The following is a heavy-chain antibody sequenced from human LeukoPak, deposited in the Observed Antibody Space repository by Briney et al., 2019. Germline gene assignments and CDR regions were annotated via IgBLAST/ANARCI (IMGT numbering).Heavy chain of an antibody. CDR2: ISSSSSYI. Sequence: PGGSLRLSCAASGFTFSSYSMKWVRQAPGKGLEWVSSISSSSSYIYYADSVKGRFTISRDNAKNSLYLQMNSLRAEDTAVYYCARGSQYYDSSGYYLPGDYWGQGTLVTVSS. J-gene: IGHJ4*02. CDR3: ARGSQYYDSSGYYLPGDY. CDR1: GFTFSSYS. V-gene: IGHV3-21*01. D-gene: IGHD3-22*01.